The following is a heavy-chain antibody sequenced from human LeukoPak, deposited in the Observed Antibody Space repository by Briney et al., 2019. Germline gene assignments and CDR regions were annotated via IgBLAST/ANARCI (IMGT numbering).Heavy chain of an antibody. J-gene: IGHJ4*02. CDR2: ISRDGGEST. V-gene: IGHV3-23*01. Sequence: GGSLRLSCAASGFTFTTYAMGWVRQAPGKGLEGVSRISRDGGESTFYADPVKGRFTISRDNSKNTLYLQMNSLRAEDTAVYYCAKDGPAWSYDYWGQGTLVTVSS. CDR3: AKDGPAWSYDY. D-gene: IGHD2-15*01. CDR1: GFTFTTYA.